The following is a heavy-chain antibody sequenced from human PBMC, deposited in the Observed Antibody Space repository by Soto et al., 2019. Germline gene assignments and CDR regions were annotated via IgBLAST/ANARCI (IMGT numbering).Heavy chain of an antibody. CDR2: ISGNSGTT. V-gene: IGHV3-23*01. J-gene: IGHJ4*02. D-gene: IGHD3-3*01. CDR3: AKGRAITVFGVITPFDS. Sequence: EVQLLESGGDFKQPGGSLRLSCEGSGFNFSNYALNWVRQAPGKRLEWDSVISGNSGTTYYAASVKGRFTISRDNSKKTLYLQMNSLRADDTAVYYCAKGRAITVFGVITPFDSWGQGTLVTVSS. CDR1: GFNFSNYA.